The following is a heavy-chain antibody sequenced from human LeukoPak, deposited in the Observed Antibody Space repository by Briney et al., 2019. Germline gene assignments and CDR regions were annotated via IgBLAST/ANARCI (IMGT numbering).Heavy chain of an antibody. CDR1: GFTFSSYA. J-gene: IGHJ4*02. CDR2: ISYDGSNK. CDR3: ARDRDRRYFDY. D-gene: IGHD1-14*01. Sequence: QPGRSLRLSCAASGFTFSSYAMHWVRQAPGKGLEWVAVISYDGSNKYYADSVKGRFTISRGNSKNTLYLQMNSLRAEDTAVYYCARDRDRRYFDYWGQGTLVTVSS. V-gene: IGHV3-30*04.